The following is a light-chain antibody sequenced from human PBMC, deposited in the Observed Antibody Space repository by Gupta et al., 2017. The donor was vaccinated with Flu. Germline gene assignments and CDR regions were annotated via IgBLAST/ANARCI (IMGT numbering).Light chain of an antibody. CDR3: RQRNRYPIT. V-gene: IGKV1-9*01. CDR1: QRISSY. Sequence: DRVAITCRVTQRISSYLAWYQQKPGKAPKLLLYAASTVGSGVPSRFSGSRSGTELTLTISSRQPEDFATYYCRQRNRYPITFGRGTRLEIK. J-gene: IGKJ5*01. CDR2: AAS.